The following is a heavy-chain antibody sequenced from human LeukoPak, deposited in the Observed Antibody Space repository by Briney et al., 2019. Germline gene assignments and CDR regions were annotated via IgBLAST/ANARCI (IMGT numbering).Heavy chain of an antibody. D-gene: IGHD4-17*01. CDR2: IIPIFGTA. CDR3: ARTNDYGDYALLF. Sequence: ESSVKVSCKASGGTVSRYAISWVRQAPGQGLDWMGGIIPIFGTANYAQKFQGRVTLTTDESTSPAYMELSSLRLEDTAVYYCARTNDYGDYALLFWGQGTLVTVSS. CDR1: GGTVSRYA. J-gene: IGHJ4*02. V-gene: IGHV1-69*05.